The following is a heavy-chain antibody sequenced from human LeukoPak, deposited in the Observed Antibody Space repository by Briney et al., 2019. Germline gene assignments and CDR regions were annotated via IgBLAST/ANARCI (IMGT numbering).Heavy chain of an antibody. CDR1: GFTFDDYA. Sequence: GGSLRLSCAASGFTFDDYAMHWVRQAPGKGLEWVSSISSSSSYIYYADSVKGRFTISRDNAKNSLYLQMNSLRAEDTAVYYCARDGPDIVATIGGGFDYWGQGTLVTVSS. CDR3: ARDGPDIVATIGGGFDY. CDR2: ISSSSSYI. V-gene: IGHV3-21*01. D-gene: IGHD5-12*01. J-gene: IGHJ4*02.